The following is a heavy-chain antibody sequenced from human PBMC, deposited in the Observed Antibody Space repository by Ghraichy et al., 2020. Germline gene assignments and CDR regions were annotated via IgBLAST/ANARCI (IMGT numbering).Heavy chain of an antibody. V-gene: IGHV4-34*01. J-gene: IGHJ4*02. CDR3: AREGGSGRIRGYCSSTSCRHTYFPLVY. Sequence: SETLSLTCAVYGGSFSSYYWSWIRQPPGKGLEWIGEINHSGSTNYNPSLKSRVTISVDTSKNQFSLKLSSVTPADTAVYYCAREGGSGRIRGYCSSTSCRHTYFPLVYWVQRTLATVSS. CDR1: GGSFSSYY. CDR2: INHSGST. D-gene: IGHD2-2*01.